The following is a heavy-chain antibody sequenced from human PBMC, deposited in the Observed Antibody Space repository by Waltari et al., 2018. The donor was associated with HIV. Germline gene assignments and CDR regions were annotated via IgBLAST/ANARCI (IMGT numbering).Heavy chain of an antibody. J-gene: IGHJ3*02. CDR3: ATSGGGYCSGGSCPTLAVAFDI. CDR1: GGTFSSYA. CDR2: IIPIFGTA. D-gene: IGHD2-15*01. Sequence: QVQLVQSGAEVKKPGSSVKVSCKASGGTFSSYAISWARQAPGQGLEWRGGIIPIFGTANYAQKFQGRVTITADESTSTAYMELSSLRSEDTAVYYCATSGGGYCSGGSCPTLAVAFDIWGQGTMVTVSS. V-gene: IGHV1-69*01.